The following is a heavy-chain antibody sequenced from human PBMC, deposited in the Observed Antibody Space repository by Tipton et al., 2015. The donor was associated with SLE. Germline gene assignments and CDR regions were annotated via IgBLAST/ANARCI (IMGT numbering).Heavy chain of an antibody. D-gene: IGHD5-12*01. CDR3: ARGGIGGYDSFDY. CDR2: INHSGST. J-gene: IGHJ4*02. CDR1: GGSFSGYY. V-gene: IGHV4-34*01. Sequence: TLSLTCAVYGGSFSGYYWSWIRQPPGKGLEWIGEINHSGSTNYNPSLKSRVTISIDTSKNQFSLKLSSVTAADTAVYYCARGGIGGYDSFDYWGQGTLVTVSS.